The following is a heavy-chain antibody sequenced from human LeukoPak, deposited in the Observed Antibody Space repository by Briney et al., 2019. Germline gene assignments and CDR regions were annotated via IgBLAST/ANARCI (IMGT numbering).Heavy chain of an antibody. CDR2: ISAYNGNT. CDR3: AREYYGHNDY. V-gene: IGHV1-18*01. J-gene: IGHJ4*02. CDR1: GGTFSSYA. Sequence: ASVKVSCKASGGTFSSYAISWVRQAPGQGLERMGWISAYNGNTNYAQKLQGRVTMTTDTSTSTAYMELRSLRSDDTAVYYCAREYYGHNDYWGQGTLVTVSS. D-gene: IGHD3-10*01.